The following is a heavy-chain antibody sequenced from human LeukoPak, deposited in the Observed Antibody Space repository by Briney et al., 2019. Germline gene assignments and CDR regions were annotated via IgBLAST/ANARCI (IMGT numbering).Heavy chain of an antibody. D-gene: IGHD2-15*01. V-gene: IGHV3-74*01. CDR3: TRRVDTTRWYDP. J-gene: IGHJ5*02. Sequence: GGSLRLSCAASGFTFSTYWMHWVRQAPGEGLVWVSRISGDGSTTNYADSVKGRFTISRDNAKNTLYLQMNSLSAEDTAVYYCTRRVDTTRWYDPWGQGTLVTVSS. CDR1: GFTFSTYW. CDR2: ISGDGSTT.